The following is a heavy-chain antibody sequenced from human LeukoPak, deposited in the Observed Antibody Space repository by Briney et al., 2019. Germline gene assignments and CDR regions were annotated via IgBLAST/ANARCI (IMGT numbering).Heavy chain of an antibody. V-gene: IGHV3-23*01. CDR1: GFTFSSYA. CDR3: ALWQILTGDS. J-gene: IGHJ5*02. CDR2: IRGSGVST. Sequence: GGSLRLSCAASGFTFSSYAMSWVRQAPGKGLEWVSAIRGSGVSTYYADSVKGRFTISRDNSKNTLYLQMNSLRAEDTAVYYCALWQILTGDSWGQGTLVTVSS. D-gene: IGHD3-9*01.